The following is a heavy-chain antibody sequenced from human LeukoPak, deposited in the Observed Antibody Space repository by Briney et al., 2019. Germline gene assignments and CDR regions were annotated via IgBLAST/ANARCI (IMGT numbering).Heavy chain of an antibody. V-gene: IGHV1-69*05. CDR1: GGTFSSYA. CDR2: IIPIFGTA. J-gene: IGHJ5*02. D-gene: IGHD4-23*01. Sequence: SVKVSCKASGGTFSSYAISWVRQAPGQGLEWMGGIIPIFGTANYAQKFQGRVTITTDESTSTAYMELSSLRSEDTAVYYCARDYGTTVVGNWFDPWGQGTLVTVSS. CDR3: ARDYGTTVVGNWFDP.